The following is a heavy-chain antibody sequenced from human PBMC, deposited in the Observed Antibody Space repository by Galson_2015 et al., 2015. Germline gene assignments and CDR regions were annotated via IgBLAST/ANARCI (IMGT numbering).Heavy chain of an antibody. V-gene: IGHV1-69*13. CDR1: GGTFSSYA. CDR3: ARDRYCSCGSFAPQDLYYYYGMDF. CDR2: IIPIIGTA. Sequence: SVKVSCKASGGTFSSYAIRWVRQAPGQGLEWMGGIIPIIGTANYDQKLQGRVTITADESTRTAYMDLSSLRSEDTAVYYCARDRYCSCGSFAPQDLYYYYGMDFWGQGTTVTVSS. J-gene: IGHJ6*02. D-gene: IGHD2-15*01.